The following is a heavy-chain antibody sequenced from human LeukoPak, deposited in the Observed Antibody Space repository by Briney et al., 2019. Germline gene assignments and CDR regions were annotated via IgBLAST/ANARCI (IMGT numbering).Heavy chain of an antibody. V-gene: IGHV3-74*01. CDR2: VSSDGRTT. Sequence: GGSLRLSCAASGFTLSGHWVHWVRQAPGKGLVWVSGVSSDGRTTNYADSVKGRFTISRDNAKNTHYLQTNSLRAEDTAVYYCARGASGKGAFDIWGQGTIVTVSS. CDR3: ARGASGKGAFDI. CDR1: GFTLSGHW. J-gene: IGHJ3*02. D-gene: IGHD3-10*01.